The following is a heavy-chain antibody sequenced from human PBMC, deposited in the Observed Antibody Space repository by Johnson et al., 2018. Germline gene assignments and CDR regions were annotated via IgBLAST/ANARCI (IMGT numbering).Heavy chain of an antibody. CDR1: GFSFSSYW. CDR3: ARWGWERLYYQYGMDV. V-gene: IGHV3-7*01. CDR2: IQQDESER. Sequence: VQLVESGGALVQPGGSLRLTCAASGFSFSSYWMSWVRQAPGKGLEWVATIQQDESERYYVDSLKGRFTISRDNTKNSLYLQLTRLRTEDTAVYFCARWGWERLYYQYGMDVWGQGTTVAVSS. J-gene: IGHJ6*02. D-gene: IGHD1-26*01.